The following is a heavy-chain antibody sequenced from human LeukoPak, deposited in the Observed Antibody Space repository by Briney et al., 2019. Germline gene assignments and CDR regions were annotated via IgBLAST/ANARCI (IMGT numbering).Heavy chain of an antibody. D-gene: IGHD1-26*01. V-gene: IGHV1-2*04. CDR1: GYTFTGYY. Sequence: ASVKVSCKASGYTFTGYYMHWVRQAPGQGLEWMGWINPNSGGTNYAQKFQGWVTMTRDTSISTAYMELSRLRSDDTAVYYCARTLTPPDSGSYPFDYWGQGTLVTVSS. J-gene: IGHJ4*02. CDR3: ARTLTPPDSGSYPFDY. CDR2: INPNSGGT.